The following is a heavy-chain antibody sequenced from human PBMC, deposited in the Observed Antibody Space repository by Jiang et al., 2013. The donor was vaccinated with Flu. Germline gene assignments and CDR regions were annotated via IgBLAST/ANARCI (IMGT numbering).Heavy chain of an antibody. V-gene: IGHV4-59*13. CDR3: ARDSDSSGEYFQH. Sequence: GPGLVKPSETLSLTCTVSGGSISSYYWSWIRQPPGKGLEWIGYIYYSGSTNYNPSLKSRVTISVDTSKNQFSLKLSSVTAADTAVYYCARDSDSSGEYFQHWGQGTLVTVSS. D-gene: IGHD3-22*01. J-gene: IGHJ1*01. CDR2: IYYSGST. CDR1: GGSISSYY.